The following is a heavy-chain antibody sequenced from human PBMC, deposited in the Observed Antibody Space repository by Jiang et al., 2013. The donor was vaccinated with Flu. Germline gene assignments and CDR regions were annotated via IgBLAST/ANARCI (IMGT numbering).Heavy chain of an antibody. CDR2: ISAYNGNT. Sequence: SVKVSCKASGYTFTSYGISWVRQAPGQGLEWMGWISAYNGNTNYAQKLQGRVTMTTDTSTSTAYMELRSLRSDDTAVYYCARAGDTAMVTDYYYYMDVWGKGTTVTVSS. CDR3: ARAGDTAMVTDYYYYMDV. D-gene: IGHD5-18*01. V-gene: IGHV1-18*01. J-gene: IGHJ6*03. CDR1: GYTFTSYG.